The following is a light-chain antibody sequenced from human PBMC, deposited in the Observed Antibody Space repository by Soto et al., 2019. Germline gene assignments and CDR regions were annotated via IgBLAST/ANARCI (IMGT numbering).Light chain of an antibody. J-gene: IGKJ1*01. V-gene: IGKV3-20*01. CDR2: GPS. Sequence: EIVLTQSPGTLSLSPGERATLSCRASQSVSSSYLAWYQQKPGQAPRLLIYGPSSRATGIPDRFSGSGSGTXFXLXISXXXXEDFAVYYCQQYGSSGTFGQGTKVEIK. CDR1: QSVSSSY. CDR3: QQYGSSGT.